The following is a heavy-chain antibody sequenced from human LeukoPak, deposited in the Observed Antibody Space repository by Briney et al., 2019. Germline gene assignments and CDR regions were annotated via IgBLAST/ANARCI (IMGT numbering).Heavy chain of an antibody. V-gene: IGHV4-59*01. CDR3: VRLRWKLLAPYFDH. CDR1: TDSTNTYY. Sequence: SETLSLTCSVSTDSTNTYYWSWIRQSPGQGLEWIGHIYQSGSTDYTPSFKSRVTISLVMSKKVFSLQLTSVTVADTAMYYCVRLRWKLLAPYFDHWGQGAFVIVSS. D-gene: IGHD1-1*01. CDR2: IYQSGST. J-gene: IGHJ4*02.